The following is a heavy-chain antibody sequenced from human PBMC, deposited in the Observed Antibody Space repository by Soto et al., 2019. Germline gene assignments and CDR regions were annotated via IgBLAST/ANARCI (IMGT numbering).Heavy chain of an antibody. V-gene: IGHV3-33*01. Sequence: QVQLVESGGGVVQPGRSLRLSCAASGFTFSSYGMHWVRQAPGKGLEWVAVIWYDGSNKYYADSVKGRFTISRDNSKNTLHLQMNSLRAEDTAVYYCARSRVTIFLDYWGQGTLVTVSS. CDR2: IWYDGSNK. J-gene: IGHJ4*02. D-gene: IGHD3-3*01. CDR3: ARSRVTIFLDY. CDR1: GFTFSSYG.